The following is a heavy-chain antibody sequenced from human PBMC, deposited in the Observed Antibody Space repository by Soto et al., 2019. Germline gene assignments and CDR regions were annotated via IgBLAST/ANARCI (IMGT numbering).Heavy chain of an antibody. J-gene: IGHJ6*02. CDR2: IYYSGST. V-gene: IGHV4-59*01. D-gene: IGHD2-2*03. CDR3: ARDGLDICSFVCPLGYFGMDV. Sequence: SETLSLTCTVSGGSISSYYWSWIRQPPGKGLEWIGYIYYSGSTNYNPSLKSRVTISVDTSKNQFSLKLSSVTAADTAVYYCARDGLDICSFVCPLGYFGMDVWGQGTTVTVSS. CDR1: GGSISSYY.